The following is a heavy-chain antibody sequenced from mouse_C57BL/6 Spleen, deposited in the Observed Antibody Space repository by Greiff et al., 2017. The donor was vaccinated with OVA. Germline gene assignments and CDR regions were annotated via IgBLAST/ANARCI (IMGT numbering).Heavy chain of an antibody. V-gene: IGHV10-3*01. Sequence: EVHLVESGGGLVQPKGSLKLSCAASGFTFNTYAMHWVRQAPGKGLEWVARIRSKSSNYATYYADSVKDRFTISRDDSQSMLYLQMNNLKTEDTAMYYCVRDDYYGSSAWFAYWGQGTLVTVSA. CDR1: GFTFNTYA. CDR2: IRSKSSNYAT. D-gene: IGHD1-1*01. J-gene: IGHJ3*01. CDR3: VRDDYYGSSAWFAY.